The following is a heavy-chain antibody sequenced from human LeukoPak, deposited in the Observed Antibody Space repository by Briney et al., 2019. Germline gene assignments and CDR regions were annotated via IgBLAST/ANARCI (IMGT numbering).Heavy chain of an antibody. J-gene: IGHJ6*03. CDR1: GGSFSDYY. CDR3: ARTDIVVVPAAMGYYYYMDV. Sequence: SETLSLTCAVYGGSFSDYYWSWIRQPPGKGLEWIGEINHSGSTNYNPSLKSRVIISVDTFKNQFSLKLSSVTAADTTVYYCARTDIVVVPAAMGYYYYMDVWGKGTTVTVSS. CDR2: INHSGST. V-gene: IGHV4-34*01. D-gene: IGHD2-2*01.